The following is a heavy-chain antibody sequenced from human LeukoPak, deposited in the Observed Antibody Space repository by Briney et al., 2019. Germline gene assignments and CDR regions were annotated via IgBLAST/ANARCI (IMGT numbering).Heavy chain of an antibody. CDR1: GGSLSRYY. D-gene: IGHD2-8*01. CDR2: IYYSGST. J-gene: IGHJ3*02. Sequence: SETLSLTCTVSGGSLSRYYWSWIRQPPGKGLEWIGHIYYSGSTNYTPSLKSRVTISVDTSKNQFSLKLSSVTAADTAVYYCARGYCTNGVCYRYDAFDIWGQGTMVTVSS. V-gene: IGHV4-59*12. CDR3: ARGYCTNGVCYRYDAFDI.